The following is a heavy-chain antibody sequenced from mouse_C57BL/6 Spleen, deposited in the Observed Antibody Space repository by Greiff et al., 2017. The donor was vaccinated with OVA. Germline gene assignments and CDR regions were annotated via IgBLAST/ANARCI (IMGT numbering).Heavy chain of an antibody. CDR3: ARRGLGDWYFDV. CDR2: ISYDGSN. J-gene: IGHJ1*03. D-gene: IGHD4-1*01. V-gene: IGHV3-6*01. CDR1: GYSITSGYY. Sequence: VQLKESGPGLVKPSQSLSLTCSVTGYSITSGYYWNWIRQFPGNKLEWMGYISYDGSNNYNPSLKNRISITRDTSKNQFFLKLNSVTTEDTATYYCARRGLGDWYFDVWGTGTTVTVSS.